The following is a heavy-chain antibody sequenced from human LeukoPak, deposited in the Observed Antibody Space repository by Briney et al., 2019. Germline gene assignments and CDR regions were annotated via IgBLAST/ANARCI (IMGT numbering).Heavy chain of an antibody. Sequence: SETQSLTCTVSGHSISPYFWSWTRHPPGEGLEWLGYIYYSGSTNYNPSIKSRVAMSVDTSKNQFSLKLSSVTAADTAVYYCARPRIVGAPGYFQHWGQGTLVTVSS. J-gene: IGHJ1*01. CDR1: GHSISPYF. CDR2: IYYSGST. V-gene: IGHV4-59*12. D-gene: IGHD1-26*01. CDR3: ARPRIVGAPGYFQH.